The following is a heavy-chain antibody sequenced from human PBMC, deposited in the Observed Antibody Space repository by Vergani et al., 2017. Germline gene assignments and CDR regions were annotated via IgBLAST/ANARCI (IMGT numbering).Heavy chain of an antibody. CDR1: GGSISSYY. CDR3: ARDISVGGWFDY. V-gene: IGHV4-59*01. CDR2: IYYSGST. Sequence: QVQLQESGPGLVKPSQTLSLTCTVSGGSISSYYWSWIRQPPGKGLEWIGYIYYSGSTNYNPSLKNRVTISLDTSKNQFSLKLSSVTAADTAVYYSARDISVGGWFDYWGQGTLVTVSS. D-gene: IGHD6-19*01. J-gene: IGHJ4*02.